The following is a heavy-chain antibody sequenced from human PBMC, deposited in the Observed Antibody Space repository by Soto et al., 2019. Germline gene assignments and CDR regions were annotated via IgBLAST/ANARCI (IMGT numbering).Heavy chain of an antibody. CDR3: AREGGAPYYYYGMDV. V-gene: IGHV1-18*01. CDR1: GYTFTSYG. CDR2: ISAYNGNT. D-gene: IGHD3-10*01. J-gene: IGHJ6*02. Sequence: GASVKVSCKASGYTFTSYGISWVRQAPGQGLEWMGWISAYNGNTNYAQKLRGRVTMTTDTSTSTAYMELRSLRSDDTAVYYCAREGGAPYYYYGMDVWGQGTPVTVSS.